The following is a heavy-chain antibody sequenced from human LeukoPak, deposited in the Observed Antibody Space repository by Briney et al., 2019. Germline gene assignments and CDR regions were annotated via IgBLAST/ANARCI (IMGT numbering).Heavy chain of an antibody. Sequence: ASVKVSCKVSGYTLTELSMHWVRQAPGKGLEWMGGFDPEDGETIYAQKFQGRVTMTEDTSTDTAYMELSSLRSEDTAVYYCATRRELLGGDAFDIWGQGTMVTVSS. CDR1: GYTLTELS. D-gene: IGHD1-26*01. CDR2: FDPEDGET. V-gene: IGHV1-24*01. J-gene: IGHJ3*02. CDR3: ATRRELLGGDAFDI.